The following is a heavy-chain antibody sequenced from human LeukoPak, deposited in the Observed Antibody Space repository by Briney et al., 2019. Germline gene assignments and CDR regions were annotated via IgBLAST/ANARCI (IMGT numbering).Heavy chain of an antibody. CDR1: GFTFSSYA. V-gene: IGHV3-30*04. J-gene: IGHJ4*02. CDR3: ARVGGYSFGWVGPFDY. D-gene: IGHD5-18*01. Sequence: PGRSLRLSYAASGFTFSSYATHWVRQAPGKGLEWVAVISYDGSGKHYADSVKGRFTISRDNSKNTLYLQMNSLRAEDTAVYYCARVGGYSFGWVGPFDYWGQGTLVTVSS. CDR2: ISYDGSGK.